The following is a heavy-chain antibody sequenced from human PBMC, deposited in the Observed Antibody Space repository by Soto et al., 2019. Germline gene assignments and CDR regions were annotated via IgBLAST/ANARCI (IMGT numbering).Heavy chain of an antibody. Sequence: QVQLQQWGAGLLKPSETLSLTCAVYGGSFSGYYWSWIRQPPGKGLEWIGEINHSGSTNYNPSLKSRVTISVDTSKNQFYLKLSSVTAADTAVYYCAREGYCSSTSCLDYWGQGTLVTVSS. CDR3: AREGYCSSTSCLDY. J-gene: IGHJ4*02. D-gene: IGHD2-2*01. CDR2: INHSGST. CDR1: GGSFSGYY. V-gene: IGHV4-34*01.